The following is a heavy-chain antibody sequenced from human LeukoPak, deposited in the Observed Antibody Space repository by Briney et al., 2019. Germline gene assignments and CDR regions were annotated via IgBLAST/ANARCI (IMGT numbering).Heavy chain of an antibody. Sequence: PGGSLRLSCAASGFTFSDYYMSWIRQAPGKGLEWVSYISSSGSTIYYADSVKGRFTTSRDNAKNSLYLQMNSLRAEDTAVYYCARVGKSSSSWYPNWFDPWGQGTLVTVSS. CDR2: ISSSGSTI. CDR3: ARVGKSSSSWYPNWFDP. CDR1: GFTFSDYY. D-gene: IGHD6-13*01. V-gene: IGHV3-11*01. J-gene: IGHJ5*02.